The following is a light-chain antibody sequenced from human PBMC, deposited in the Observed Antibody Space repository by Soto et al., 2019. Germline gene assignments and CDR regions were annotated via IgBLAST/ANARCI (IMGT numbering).Light chain of an antibody. CDR1: QSVSSY. V-gene: IGKV3-11*01. CDR2: DAS. Sequence: EIVLTQSPATLSLSPGERATLSCRASQSVSSYLAWYQQKPGQAPRLLIYDASNRATGVPVRFSGSGSGADFTLSISSLEPEDFAVYYCQQRSSWPLITFGQGTRLEIK. CDR3: QQRSSWPLIT. J-gene: IGKJ5*01.